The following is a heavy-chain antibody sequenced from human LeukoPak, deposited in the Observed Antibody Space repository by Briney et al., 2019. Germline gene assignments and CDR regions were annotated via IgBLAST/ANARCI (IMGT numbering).Heavy chain of an antibody. CDR2: INPNSGGT. CDR1: GYTFTGYY. J-gene: IGHJ5*02. Sequence: GASVKVSCKASGYTFTGYYMHWVRQAPGQGLEWMGWINPNSGGTNYAQKFQGRVTMTRDTSISTAYMELSRLRSDDTAVYYCARDRGQQLARSPFDPWGQGTLVTVSS. CDR3: ARDRGQQLARSPFDP. V-gene: IGHV1-2*02. D-gene: IGHD6-13*01.